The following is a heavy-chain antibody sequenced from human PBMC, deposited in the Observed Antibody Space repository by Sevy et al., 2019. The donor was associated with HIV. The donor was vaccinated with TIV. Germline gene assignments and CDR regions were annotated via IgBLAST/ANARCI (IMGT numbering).Heavy chain of an antibody. CDR2: ISGGGGGT. CDR3: AKHYIHDIADGWYFDL. Sequence: GGSLRLSCAASGFTFNNYDMSWVRQAPGKGLEGKGLEWFSTISGGGGGTNYADSVRGRLTISRDNSKNTLYLQVNSLRVEDTAVYYCAKHYIHDIADGWYFDLWGRGTLVTVSS. D-gene: IGHD6-13*01. J-gene: IGHJ2*01. CDR1: GFTFNNYD. V-gene: IGHV3-23*01.